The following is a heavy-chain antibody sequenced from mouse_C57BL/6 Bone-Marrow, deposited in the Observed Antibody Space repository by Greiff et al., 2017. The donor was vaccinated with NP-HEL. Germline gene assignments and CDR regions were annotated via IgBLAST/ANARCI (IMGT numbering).Heavy chain of an antibody. CDR2: IDPENGDT. CDR3: TTPTMVTYCFDY. J-gene: IGHJ2*01. CDR1: GFNIKDDY. Sequence: VQLKESGAELVRPGASVKLSCTASGFNIKDDYMHWVKQRPEQGLEWIGWIDPENGDTEYASKFQGKATITADTSSNTAYLQLSSLTSEDTAVYYCTTPTMVTYCFDYWGQGTTLTVSS. D-gene: IGHD2-9*01. V-gene: IGHV14-4*01.